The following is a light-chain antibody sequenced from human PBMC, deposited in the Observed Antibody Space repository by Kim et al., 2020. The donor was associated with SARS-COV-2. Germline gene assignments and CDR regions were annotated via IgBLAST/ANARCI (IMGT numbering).Light chain of an antibody. CDR2: DAS. CDR3: QQRGA. J-gene: IGKJ1*01. Sequence: ATLSLVPGERATLSCRASQSINTYLAWYQQKPGQPPRFLIYDASKRATGIPARFSGSGSGTDFTLTISSLEPEDFAVYYCQQRGAFGQGTKVDIK. CDR1: QSINTY. V-gene: IGKV3-11*01.